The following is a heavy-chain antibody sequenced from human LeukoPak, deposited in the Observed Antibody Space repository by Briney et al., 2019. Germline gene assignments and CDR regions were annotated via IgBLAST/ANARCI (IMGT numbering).Heavy chain of an antibody. CDR3: ARVEGVGASSLGDFDY. D-gene: IGHD1-26*01. CDR2: ISAYNGNT. Sequence: ASVKVSCKASGYTFTSYGISWVRQAPGQGLEWMGWISAYNGNTNYAQKLQGRVTMTTDTSTSTAHMELRSLRSDDTAVYYCARVEGVGASSLGDFDYWGQGTLVTVSS. V-gene: IGHV1-18*01. CDR1: GYTFTSYG. J-gene: IGHJ4*02.